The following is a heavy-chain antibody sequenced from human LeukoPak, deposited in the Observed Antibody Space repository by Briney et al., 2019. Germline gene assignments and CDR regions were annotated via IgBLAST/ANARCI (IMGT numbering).Heavy chain of an antibody. Sequence: PGGSLRLSCAASGFTFSSYAVSWVRQAPGKGLEWVSAISGSGGSTYYADSVKGRFTISRDNSKNTLYLQMNSLRAEDTAVYYCAKNRRGYYDSKFDYWGQGTLVTVSS. CDR3: AKNRRGYYDSKFDY. J-gene: IGHJ4*02. V-gene: IGHV3-23*01. CDR1: GFTFSSYA. CDR2: ISGSGGST. D-gene: IGHD3-16*01.